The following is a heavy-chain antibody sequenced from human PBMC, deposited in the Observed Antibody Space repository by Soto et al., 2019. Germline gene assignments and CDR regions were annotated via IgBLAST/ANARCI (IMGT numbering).Heavy chain of an antibody. J-gene: IGHJ1*01. Sequence: GGSLRLSCAASGFTFSSYAMSWVRQAPGKGLEWVSAISGSGGSTYYADSVKGRFTISRDNSKNTLYLQMNSLRAEDTAVYYFAKWSLGGSYKYFQHWGQGTLVTVSS. V-gene: IGHV3-23*01. CDR2: ISGSGGST. CDR1: GFTFSSYA. CDR3: AKWSLGGSYKYFQH. D-gene: IGHD1-26*01.